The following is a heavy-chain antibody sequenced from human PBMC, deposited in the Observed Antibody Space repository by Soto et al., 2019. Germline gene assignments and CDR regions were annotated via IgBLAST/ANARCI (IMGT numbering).Heavy chain of an antibody. Sequence: QITLKESGPTLVKPTQTLTLTCTFSGFSLSTSGVGVGWIRQPPGKALEWLALIYWDDDKRYSPSLKSRLTITKDTSKNQVVLTMTNIDPVDTATYSCAHRPSYCSGGSCYSGFDYWGQGTLVTVSS. V-gene: IGHV2-5*02. J-gene: IGHJ4*02. CDR1: GFSLSTSGVG. CDR2: IYWDDDK. CDR3: AHRPSYCSGGSCYSGFDY. D-gene: IGHD2-15*01.